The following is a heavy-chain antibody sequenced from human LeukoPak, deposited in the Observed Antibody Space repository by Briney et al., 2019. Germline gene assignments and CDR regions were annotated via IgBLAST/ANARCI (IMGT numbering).Heavy chain of an antibody. Sequence: SETLSLTCTVSGGSISSSSYYWGWIRQPPGKGLEWIGSIYYSGSTYYNPSLKSRVTISVDTSKNQFSLKLSSVTAADTAVYYCARGEGYYDSSGYLRNWFDPWGQGTLVTVSS. CDR3: ARGEGYYDSSGYLRNWFDP. CDR1: GGSISSSSYY. J-gene: IGHJ5*02. V-gene: IGHV4-39*07. CDR2: IYYSGST. D-gene: IGHD3-22*01.